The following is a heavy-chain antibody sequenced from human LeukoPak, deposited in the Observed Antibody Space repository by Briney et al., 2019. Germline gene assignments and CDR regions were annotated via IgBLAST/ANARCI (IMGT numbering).Heavy chain of an antibody. CDR1: GYTFTSYG. V-gene: IGHV1-69*13. J-gene: IGHJ4*02. D-gene: IGHD3-22*01. CDR2: IIPIFGTA. CDR3: ARDKPGFDPDYYDSSGYYYWVH. Sequence: SVKVSCKASGYTFTSYGISWVRQAPGQGLEWMGGIIPIFGTANYAQKFQGRVTITADESTSTAYMELSSLRSDDTAVYYCARDKPGFDPDYYDSSGYYYWVHWGQGTLVTVSS.